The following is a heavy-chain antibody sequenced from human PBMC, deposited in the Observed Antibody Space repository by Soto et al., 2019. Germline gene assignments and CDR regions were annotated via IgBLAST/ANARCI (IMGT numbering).Heavy chain of an antibody. J-gene: IGHJ5*02. Sequence: QLQLQESGPGLVKPSETLSLTFTVSGGSSISNHYYWAWIRQPPGKGLEWIGSMHYSGSSYYNPSLKSRVMISVDTSQSQFSLNLDYVTAADTAVYFCAGHKWAAADQIRWFDPWGQGTLVAVSS. CDR2: MHYSGSS. CDR3: AGHKWAAADQIRWFDP. D-gene: IGHD6-13*01. CDR1: GGSSISNHYY. V-gene: IGHV4-39*01.